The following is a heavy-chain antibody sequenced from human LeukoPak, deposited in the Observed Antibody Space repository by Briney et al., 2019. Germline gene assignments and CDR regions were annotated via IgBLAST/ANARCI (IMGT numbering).Heavy chain of an antibody. D-gene: IGHD6-13*01. CDR2: IDPSDSYT. CDR3: VTRLSSSWYYFDY. Sequence: GESLKISCKGSGYSFTSYWISWVRQMPGNGLEWMGRIDPSDSYTNYSPSFQGHVTISADKSISTAYLQWSSLKASDTAMYYCVTRLSSSWYYFDYWGLGTLVTVSS. CDR1: GYSFTSYW. J-gene: IGHJ4*02. V-gene: IGHV5-10-1*01.